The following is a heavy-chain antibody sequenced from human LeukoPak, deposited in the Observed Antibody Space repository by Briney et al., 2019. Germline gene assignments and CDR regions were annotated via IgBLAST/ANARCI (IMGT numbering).Heavy chain of an antibody. J-gene: IGHJ4*02. CDR2: IYTTGTT. Sequence: PGGSLRLSCAASGFTVSSNYMTWVRQAPGKGLEWVSVIYTTGTTYYADSVKGRFTVSRDDSKNTLYLQMNSLRAEDTAAYYCARDGYFRSESLDYWGQGTLVTVSS. D-gene: IGHD3-3*01. CDR1: GFTVSSNY. CDR3: ARDGYFRSESLDY. V-gene: IGHV3-66*01.